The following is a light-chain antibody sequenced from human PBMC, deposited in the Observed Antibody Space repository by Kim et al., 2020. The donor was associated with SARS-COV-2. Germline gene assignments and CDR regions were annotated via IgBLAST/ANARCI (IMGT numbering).Light chain of an antibody. Sequence: DIQMTQSPSSLSASLGDRVTITCRASQGFSTNVGWFQQKAGEAPKSLIYGASTLQGGVPSRFSGGGSGREFTLTISSLHPDDFAIYFCQQYNSHPITFGQGTRLEIK. J-gene: IGKJ5*01. CDR1: QGFSTN. CDR3: QQYNSHPIT. CDR2: GAS. V-gene: IGKV1-16*01.